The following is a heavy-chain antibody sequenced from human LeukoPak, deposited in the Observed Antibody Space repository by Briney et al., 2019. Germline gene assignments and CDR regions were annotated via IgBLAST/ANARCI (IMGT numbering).Heavy chain of an antibody. CDR1: GGSISSYY. V-gene: IGHV4-59*12. D-gene: IGHD6-13*01. CDR3: VRGAAAVGFDP. CDR2: IYDSGST. J-gene: IGHJ5*02. Sequence: PSETLSLTCTVSGGSISSYYWSWIRQPPGKGLEWIGYIYDSGSTYENPSLKSRVTMSVDTSKNQFSLKLSSVTAADTAVYYCVRGAAAVGFDPWGQGTLVTVSS.